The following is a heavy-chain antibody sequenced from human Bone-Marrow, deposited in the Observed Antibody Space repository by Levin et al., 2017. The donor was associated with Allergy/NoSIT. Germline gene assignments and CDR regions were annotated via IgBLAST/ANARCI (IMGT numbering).Heavy chain of an antibody. J-gene: IGHJ4*02. Sequence: GGSLRLSCSVSGFDFSIYWMHWVRQAPGQGLVWVARINLDGSETKYADSVTGRFTISRDTAKNTLYLEMDSLRTDDTAVYYCARAKLGDASPFDSWGQGTLVTVSS. CDR2: INLDGSET. CDR3: ARAKLGDASPFDS. V-gene: IGHV3-74*01. CDR1: GFDFSIYW. D-gene: IGHD6-6*01.